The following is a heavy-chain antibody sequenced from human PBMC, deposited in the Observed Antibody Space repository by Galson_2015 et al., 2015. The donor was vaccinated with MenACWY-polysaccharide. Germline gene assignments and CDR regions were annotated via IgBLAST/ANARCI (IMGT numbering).Heavy chain of an antibody. Sequence: SETLSLTCTVSGGSINSRSYHWGWIRQPPGKGLEWIGIIYYRGNTNYNPSLESRVTISVDTSNNQFSLMLSSVTAADTALYYCARAPTPYCSSTSCFNKYAFDVWGQGTMVTVSS. D-gene: IGHD2-2*01. CDR3: ARAPTPYCSSTSCFNKYAFDV. CDR2: IYYRGNT. V-gene: IGHV4-39*01. J-gene: IGHJ3*01. CDR1: GGSINSRSYH.